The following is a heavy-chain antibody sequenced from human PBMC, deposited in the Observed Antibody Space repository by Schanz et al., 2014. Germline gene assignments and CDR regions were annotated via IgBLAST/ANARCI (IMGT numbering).Heavy chain of an antibody. CDR2: ISGYNDNT. Sequence: QVQLVQSGAEVKKPGASVKVSCKASGYTFTNYGISWVRQAPGQGLEWMGWISGYNDNTKYAQDFQGRVTMTTDTATSTAYMELSSLRSEDTAVYYCARAAYGGYTSTPLRYWGQGTLVTVSS. J-gene: IGHJ4*02. D-gene: IGHD5-12*01. CDR3: ARAAYGGYTSTPLRY. CDR1: GYTFTNYG. V-gene: IGHV1-18*04.